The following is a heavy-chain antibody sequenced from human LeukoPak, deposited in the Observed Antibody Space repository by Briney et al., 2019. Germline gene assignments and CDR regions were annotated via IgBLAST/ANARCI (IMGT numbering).Heavy chain of an antibody. CDR3: AKAASGSYYFDY. CDR2: VSYDGSNK. V-gene: IGHV3-30*18. D-gene: IGHD1-26*01. CDR1: GFTFSSYG. J-gene: IGHJ4*02. Sequence: PGGSLRLSCAASGFTFSSYGMHWARQAPGKGLEWVAVVSYDGSNKYYADSVKGRFTISRDNSKNTLYLQMNSLRAEDTAVYYCAKAASGSYYFDYWGQGTLVTVSS.